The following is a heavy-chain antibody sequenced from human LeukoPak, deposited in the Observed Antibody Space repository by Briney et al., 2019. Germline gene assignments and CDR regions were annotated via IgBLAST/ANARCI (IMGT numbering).Heavy chain of an antibody. CDR3: ARDLVSGAPDYFDS. CDR1: GFTFISYD. V-gene: IGHV3-30-3*01. J-gene: IGHJ4*02. Sequence: GGSLRLSCAASGFTFISYDIHWVRQAPGKGLQWVAVMSSDGSIKIYTDSVKGRFTNSRDNSKNTLYLEMNSLRVDDTAVYYCARDLVSGAPDYFDSWGQGTLVTVSS. D-gene: IGHD1-26*01. CDR2: MSSDGSIK.